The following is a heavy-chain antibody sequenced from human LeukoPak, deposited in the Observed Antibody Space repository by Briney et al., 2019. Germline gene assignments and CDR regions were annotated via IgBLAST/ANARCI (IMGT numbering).Heavy chain of an antibody. Sequence: PGGSLRLSCAASGFTFDDYAMSWVRQAAGKGLEWVSSTSSSGETTYYADSVKGRFTISRDNSRNTLYMQMNSLRAEDTAVYYCAKDRPNYYGTNGHYYRRDGDCWGQGTLVTVSS. D-gene: IGHD3-22*01. J-gene: IGHJ4*02. CDR2: TSSSGETT. CDR3: AKDRPNYYGTNGHYYRRDGDC. V-gene: IGHV3-23*01. CDR1: GFTFDDYA.